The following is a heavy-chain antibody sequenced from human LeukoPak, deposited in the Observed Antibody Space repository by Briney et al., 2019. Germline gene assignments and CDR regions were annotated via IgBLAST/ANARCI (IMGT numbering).Heavy chain of an antibody. J-gene: IGHJ6*02. CDR2: IHPNSGVT. Sequence: VASVKVSCKTSGYNFINYYLHWVRQAPGQGLEWTGWIHPNSGVTDCAQKFKGRVTMTRDTSINTVYMDMSGLTSDDTAVYYCAREYRLFCGRDCYPANFYHFGLDVWGQGTAVTVS. CDR3: AREYRLFCGRDCYPANFYHFGLDV. CDR1: GYNFINYY. V-gene: IGHV1-2*02. D-gene: IGHD2-21*02.